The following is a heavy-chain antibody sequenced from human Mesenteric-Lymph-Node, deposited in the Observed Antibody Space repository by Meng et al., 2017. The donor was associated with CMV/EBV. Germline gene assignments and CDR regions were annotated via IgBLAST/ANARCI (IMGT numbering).Heavy chain of an antibody. CDR2: IYYSGTT. CDR1: GGSINSYY. D-gene: IGHD1-14*01. CDR3: ARLHPSEGWFDP. Sequence: SETLSLTCTVSGGSINSYYWNWIRQPPGKGLECIGYIYYSGTTYYNPSLKSRVTISVDTSKNQFSLKLSSVTAADTAVYYCARLHPSEGWFDPWGQGTLVTVSS. V-gene: IGHV4-59*08. J-gene: IGHJ5*02.